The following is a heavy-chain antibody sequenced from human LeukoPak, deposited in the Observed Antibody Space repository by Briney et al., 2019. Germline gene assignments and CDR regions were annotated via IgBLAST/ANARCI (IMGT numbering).Heavy chain of an antibody. CDR2: IYPSGGST. J-gene: IGHJ5*02. CDR1: GYTFTTYY. V-gene: IGHV1-46*01. D-gene: IGHD1-26*01. CDR3: ARDISIGSHTWFDP. Sequence: ASVKVSCKASGYTFTTYYLHWVRQAPGQGLEWMGIIYPSGGSTSYAQKFQGRVTMTRDTSTSTVYMELNSLRSEDTAVYYCARDISIGSHTWFDPWGQGTLVTVSS.